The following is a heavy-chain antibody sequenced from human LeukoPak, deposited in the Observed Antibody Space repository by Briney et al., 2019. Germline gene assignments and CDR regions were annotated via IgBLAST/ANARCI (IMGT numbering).Heavy chain of an antibody. J-gene: IGHJ4*02. CDR1: GFTFSSYT. CDR2: ISSRSSYI. V-gene: IGHV3-21*01. D-gene: IGHD5-12*01. Sequence: GGSLRVSCAASGFTFSSYTMNWVRQAPGKGLEWVSSISSRSSYIYYADSVKGRFTISRDNAKNSLYLQMNSLRAEDTAVYYCARDPFSGYDKRVYYFDYWGQGTLVTV. CDR3: ARDPFSGYDKRVYYFDY.